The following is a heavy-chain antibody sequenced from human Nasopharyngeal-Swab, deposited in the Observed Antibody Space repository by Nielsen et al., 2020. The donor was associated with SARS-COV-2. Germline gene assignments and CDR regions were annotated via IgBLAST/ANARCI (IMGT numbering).Heavy chain of an antibody. J-gene: IGHJ2*01. Sequence: SETLSLTCAISGGPITRTKWWSWVRQSPGKGLEWIGEIYHSGASNYNPSLKSRVTFSVDKSKNEFSLSLNSVTAADTAVYYCAMLNTEGPLRYLDLWGRGTLVTVSS. V-gene: IGHV4-4*02. D-gene: IGHD2-2*02. CDR1: GGPITRTKW. CDR3: AMLNTEGPLRYLDL. CDR2: IYHSGAS.